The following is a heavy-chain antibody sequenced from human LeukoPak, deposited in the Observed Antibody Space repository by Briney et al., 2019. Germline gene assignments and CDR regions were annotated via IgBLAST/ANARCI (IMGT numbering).Heavy chain of an antibody. D-gene: IGHD5-18*01. V-gene: IGHV3-53*01. Sequence: GSLRLSCAASGFTVSSNYMSWVRQAPGKGLEWVSVIYSGGSTYYADSVKGRFTISRDNSKNTLYLQMNSLRAEDTAVYYCARGRIQLYQHYYYYMDVWGKGTTVTVSS. CDR3: ARGRIQLYQHYYYYMDV. J-gene: IGHJ6*03. CDR1: GFTVSSNY. CDR2: IYSGGST.